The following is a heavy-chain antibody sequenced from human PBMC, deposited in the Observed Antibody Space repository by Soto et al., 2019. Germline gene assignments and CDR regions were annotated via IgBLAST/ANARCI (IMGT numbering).Heavy chain of an antibody. J-gene: IGHJ4*02. Sequence: EVQLVESGGGLVQPGGSLRLPCAASGFTFSRYAMHCVRQAPGKGLEYVSPISSNGGSTYYANSVKGRFTISRDNSKNTLYLQMGSLRPEDTAVYYCARGGRGYEFDYWGQGTLVTVSS. CDR1: GFTFSRYA. D-gene: IGHD5-12*01. CDR2: ISSNGGST. CDR3: ARGGRGYEFDY. V-gene: IGHV3-64*01.